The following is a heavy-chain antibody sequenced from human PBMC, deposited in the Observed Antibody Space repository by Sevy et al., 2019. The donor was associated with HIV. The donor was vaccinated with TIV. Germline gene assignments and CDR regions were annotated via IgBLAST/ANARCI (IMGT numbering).Heavy chain of an antibody. J-gene: IGHJ4*02. CDR2: IDSDGTST. V-gene: IGHV3-74*01. CDR3: SRDPSTTVNLG. CDR1: GFTFSSYW. Sequence: GGYLRLSCAASGFTFSSYWMHWVRQAPGKGLVWVSRIDSDGTSTSYADSVKGRFTISRDNAKNTLYLQMNSLRAEDTAVYYCSRDPSTTVNLGWGQGTLVTVSS. D-gene: IGHD4-17*01.